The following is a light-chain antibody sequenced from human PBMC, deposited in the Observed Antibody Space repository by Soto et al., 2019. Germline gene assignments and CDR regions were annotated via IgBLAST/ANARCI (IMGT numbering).Light chain of an antibody. CDR3: QQSYSTPRT. CDR2: GAS. J-gene: IGKJ1*01. V-gene: IGKV1-39*01. Sequence: DIQLTQSPSSLSASVGDSVTITCRASQSITSFLNWYQQKPGEAPSLLIYGASSLQSGVPARFTGRGSETDFTLTICSLHAEDFATYYCQQSYSTPRTFGQGTKVEVK. CDR1: QSITSF.